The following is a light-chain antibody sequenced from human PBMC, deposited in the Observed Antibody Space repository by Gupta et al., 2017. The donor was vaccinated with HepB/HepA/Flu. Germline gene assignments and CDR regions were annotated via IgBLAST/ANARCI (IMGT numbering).Light chain of an antibody. CDR3: GTWDSSLSAVV. V-gene: IGLV1-51*02. CDR2: ENK. J-gene: IGLJ2*01. Sequence: QSVLTQPPSVFAAPGQKVTISCSGSSSNIGNNYVSWYQHLPGTAPKLLIYENKKRPSGIPDRFSGSKSGTSATLGITGLQTGDEADYYCGTWDSSLSAVVFGGGTKLTVL. CDR1: SSNIGNNY.